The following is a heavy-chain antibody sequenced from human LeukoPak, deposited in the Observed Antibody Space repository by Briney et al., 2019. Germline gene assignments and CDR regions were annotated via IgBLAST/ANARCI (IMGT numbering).Heavy chain of an antibody. Sequence: GGSLRLSCAASGFTFSSYWMSWVRQAPGKGLEWVSSINQVSSHIYYAESVRGRFSISRDNAKNSVYLQMNSLRAEDTAIYYCARDATQYLRYGYFDYWSPGILVTVSS. CDR2: INQVSSHI. D-gene: IGHD3-9*01. J-gene: IGHJ4*02. CDR1: GFTFSSYW. V-gene: IGHV3-21*01. CDR3: ARDATQYLRYGYFDY.